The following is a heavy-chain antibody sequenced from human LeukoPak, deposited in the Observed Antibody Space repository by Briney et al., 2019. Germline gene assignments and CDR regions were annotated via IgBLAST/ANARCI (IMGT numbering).Heavy chain of an antibody. CDR3: AKARGTIFGVSDAFDI. D-gene: IGHD3-3*01. V-gene: IGHV3-30*02. CDR2: IRYDGSNK. Sequence: SGGSLRLSCAASGFSFSNYGMQWVRQAPGKGLEWVAFIRYDGSNKDYADSVKGRFTISRDNSKNTLYLQMNSLRPEDTALYYCAKARGTIFGVSDAFDIWGQGTMVTVSS. J-gene: IGHJ3*02. CDR1: GFSFSNYG.